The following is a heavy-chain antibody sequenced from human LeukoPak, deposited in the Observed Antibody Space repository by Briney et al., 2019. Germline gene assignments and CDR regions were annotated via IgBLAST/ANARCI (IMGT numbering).Heavy chain of an antibody. CDR2: ISSSGSTI. J-gene: IGHJ4*02. Sequence: GGALRLSCAASGFAFSDYYMSWIRQAPGKGLEWVSYISSSGSTIYYADSVKGRFTISRDNAKNSLYLQMNSLRAEDTAVYYCARRVEGVPPDYWGQGTLVTVSS. CDR1: GFAFSDYY. D-gene: IGHD2-15*01. CDR3: ARRVEGVPPDY. V-gene: IGHV3-11*01.